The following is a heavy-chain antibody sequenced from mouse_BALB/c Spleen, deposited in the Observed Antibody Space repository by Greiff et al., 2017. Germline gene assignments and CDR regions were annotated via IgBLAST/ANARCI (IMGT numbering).Heavy chain of an antibody. D-gene: IGHD2-14*01. Sequence: VQLKQSGPELVKPGASVKISCKASGYSFTGYYMHWVKQSHVKSLEWIGRINPYNGATSYNQNFKDKASLTVDKSSSTAYMELHSLTSEDSAVYYCARIGEVPAWFAYWGQGTLVTVSA. CDR1: GYSFTGYY. V-gene: IGHV1-31*01. J-gene: IGHJ3*01. CDR3: ARIGEVPAWFAY. CDR2: INPYNGAT.